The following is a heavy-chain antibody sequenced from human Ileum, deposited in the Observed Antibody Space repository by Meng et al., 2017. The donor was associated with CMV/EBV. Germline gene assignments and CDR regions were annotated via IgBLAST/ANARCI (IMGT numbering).Heavy chain of an antibody. CDR1: GFTFSNYW. J-gene: IGHJ5*02. CDR3: AKVSDWNYGFDP. D-gene: IGHD1-7*01. V-gene: IGHV3-74*03. Sequence: GGPLRLSCVGSGFTFSNYWMHWARQVPGKGLVWVSRISSDGSVTTYADSVKGRFTISRDNAENTLYLQMTGLRVEDTALYYCAKVSDWNYGFDPWGQGTLVTVSS. CDR2: ISSDGSVT.